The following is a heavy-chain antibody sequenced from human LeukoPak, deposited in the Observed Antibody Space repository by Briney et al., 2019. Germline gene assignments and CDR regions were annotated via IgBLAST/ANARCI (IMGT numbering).Heavy chain of an antibody. J-gene: IGHJ4*02. CDR1: GFMFDGNG. CDR3: ARLVDVNEYGYVDY. V-gene: IGHV3-20*04. Sequence: GGPLRPSCVASGFMFDGNGMTWIRKVPGKGLEWVSAINWHGGGKDYADSVNGRFTISRDNAKNSLYLQMNSLRAEDTALYYCARLVDVNEYGYVDYWGQGTLVTVSS. CDR2: INWHGGGK. D-gene: IGHD4-17*01.